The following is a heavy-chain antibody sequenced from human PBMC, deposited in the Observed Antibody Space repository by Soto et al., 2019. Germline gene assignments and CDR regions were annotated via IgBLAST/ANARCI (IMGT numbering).Heavy chain of an antibody. D-gene: IGHD5-18*01. Sequence: EVQLLESGGNLVQPGGSLRLSCAGSGFSFSNYAMSWVRQAPGKGLEWVSVISNSGGSTYYADSVKGRSTISRDNSKNTLYLQMDSLRAEDTAVYYCAKGRGIQLWFGGFDYWGQGTLVTVSS. J-gene: IGHJ4*02. CDR1: GFSFSNYA. CDR2: ISNSGGST. CDR3: AKGRGIQLWFGGFDY. V-gene: IGHV3-23*01.